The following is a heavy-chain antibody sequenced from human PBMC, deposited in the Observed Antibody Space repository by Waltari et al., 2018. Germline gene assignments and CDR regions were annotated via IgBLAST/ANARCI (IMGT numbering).Heavy chain of an antibody. Sequence: EVQLVESGGGLVQPGGSLRLSCAASGFTFSSYWMSWVRQAPGKGLEWVANIKQDGSEKYYGDSVKGRFTISRDNAKNSLYLQMNSLRAEDTAVYYCASMTRSWYFDYWGQGTLVTVSS. CDR2: IKQDGSEK. V-gene: IGHV3-7*02. CDR3: ASMTRSWYFDY. D-gene: IGHD6-13*01. CDR1: GFTFSSYW. J-gene: IGHJ4*02.